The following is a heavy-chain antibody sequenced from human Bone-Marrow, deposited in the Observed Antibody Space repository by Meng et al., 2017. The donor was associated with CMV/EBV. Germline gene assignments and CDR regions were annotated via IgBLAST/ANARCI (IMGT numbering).Heavy chain of an antibody. CDR2: RKLDGSET. J-gene: IGHJ4*02. D-gene: IGHD3-10*01. V-gene: IGHV3-7*01. Sequence: SLKISWVTSGFIFRNYWMTWVRKAPGKGLEWVANRKLDGSETHYVDSVKGRFTISRDNAKNSLYLQMDSLRAEDTAVYDCARGKSVNGNAAGSWGQGTLVTSPQ. CDR3: ARGKSVNGNAAGS. CDR1: GFIFRNYW.